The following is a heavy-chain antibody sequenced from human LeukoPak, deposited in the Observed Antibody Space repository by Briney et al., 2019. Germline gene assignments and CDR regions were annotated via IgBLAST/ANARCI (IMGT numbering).Heavy chain of an antibody. CDR1: GYPFTSYY. Sequence: ASVQVSCKASGYPFTSYYMHWVRQAPGQGLEWMGIINPSGGSTSYAQKFQGRVTMTRDMSTSTVYMELSSLRSEDTAVYYCARLSDYGDYPDYWGQGTLVSVSS. J-gene: IGHJ4*02. CDR3: ARLSDYGDYPDY. D-gene: IGHD4-17*01. CDR2: INPSGGST. V-gene: IGHV1-46*01.